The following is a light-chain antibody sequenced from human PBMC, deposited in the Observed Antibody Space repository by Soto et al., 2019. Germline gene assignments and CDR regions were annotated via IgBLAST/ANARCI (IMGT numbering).Light chain of an antibody. Sequence: IVIMQLPGTLSVSHGERATLSCGASQSVSSYLAWYQPKPGQAPRLLIYGASTRATDIPARFSGSGSGTEFTLSIIRLEPEDFTVYYCQQYGSSVLTFGGGTKVDIK. V-gene: IGKV3-15*01. CDR1: QSVSSY. J-gene: IGKJ4*01. CDR3: QQYGSSVLT. CDR2: GAS.